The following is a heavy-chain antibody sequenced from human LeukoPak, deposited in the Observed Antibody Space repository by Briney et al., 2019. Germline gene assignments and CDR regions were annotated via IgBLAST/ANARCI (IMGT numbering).Heavy chain of an antibody. D-gene: IGHD2-2*02. CDR3: ARYCSSTSCYTQNWFDP. CDR1: GGSFSGYY. V-gene: IGHV4-34*01. J-gene: IGHJ5*02. CDR2: INHSGST. Sequence: MPSETLSLTCAVYGGSFSGYYWSWIRQPPGKGLEWIGEINHSGSTNYNPSLKSRVTISVDTSKNQFSLKLGSVTAADTAVYYCARYCSSTSCYTQNWFDPWGQGTLVTVSS.